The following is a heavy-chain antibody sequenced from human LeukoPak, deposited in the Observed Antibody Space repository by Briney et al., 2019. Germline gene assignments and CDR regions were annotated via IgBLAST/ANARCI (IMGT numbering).Heavy chain of an antibody. CDR1: GFTFSNYD. D-gene: IGHD6-19*01. CDR3: AGAVAGAFFDY. V-gene: IGHV3-13*01. CDR2: IGIAGDT. J-gene: IGHJ4*02. Sequence: PGGSLRLSCAASGFTFSNYDMHWVRQATGKGLEWVSVIGIAGDTYYPGSVKDRFTISREDAKNSLYLQMNSLRAGDTAVYYCAGAVAGAFFDYWGQGTLVTVSS.